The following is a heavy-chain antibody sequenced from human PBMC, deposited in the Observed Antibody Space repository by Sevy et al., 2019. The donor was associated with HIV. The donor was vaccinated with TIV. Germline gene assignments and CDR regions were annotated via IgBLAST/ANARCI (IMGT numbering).Heavy chain of an antibody. V-gene: IGHV3-49*03. CDR2: IRSKTFGGTT. CDR3: SSLRGTISPYYYFGLDV. Sequence: GGSLRLSCTTSGFSLEDYAMSWLRQTPGKGLELVGFIRSKTFGGTTEYAASVKGRFTISRDNSNSMAYLQLNNLKIEDAAVYFCSSLRGTISPYYYFGLDVWGQGTTVTVSS. CDR1: GFSLEDYA. J-gene: IGHJ6*02. D-gene: IGHD3-3*01.